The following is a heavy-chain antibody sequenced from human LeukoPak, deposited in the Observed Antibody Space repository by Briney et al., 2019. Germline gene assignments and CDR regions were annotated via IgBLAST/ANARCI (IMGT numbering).Heavy chain of an antibody. CDR1: GGSISTYY. V-gene: IGHV4-59*01. CDR2: IYYSGST. CDR3: AREVAAAGTLWFDS. D-gene: IGHD6-13*01. Sequence: PSETLSLTCTASGGSISTYYWSWIRQPPGKGLEWIGYIYYSGSTNYNPSLKSRLTISVDTSKNQFSLRLTSVTAADTAVYYCAREVAAAGTLWFDSWGRGTLVTVSS. J-gene: IGHJ5*01.